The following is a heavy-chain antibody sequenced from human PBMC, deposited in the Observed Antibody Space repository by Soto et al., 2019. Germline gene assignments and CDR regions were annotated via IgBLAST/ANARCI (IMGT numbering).Heavy chain of an antibody. J-gene: IGHJ4*02. CDR3: AKADIVVVPAAKIQRTYFDY. Sequence: GGSLRLSCAASGFTFSSYGMHWVRQAPGKGLEWVAVISYDGSNKYYADSVKGRFTISRDNSKNTLYLQMNSLRAEDTAVYYCAKADIVVVPAAKIQRTYFDYWGQGTLVTVS. CDR2: ISYDGSNK. D-gene: IGHD2-2*01. CDR1: GFTFSSYG. V-gene: IGHV3-30*18.